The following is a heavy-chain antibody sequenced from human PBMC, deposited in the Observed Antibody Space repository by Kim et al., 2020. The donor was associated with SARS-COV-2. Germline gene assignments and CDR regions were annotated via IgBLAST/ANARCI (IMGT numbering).Heavy chain of an antibody. CDR2: IYHSGST. Sequence: SETLSLTCGVSGYSISRGNWWGWIRQPPGKGLEWIAHIYHSGSTSYNPSLKSRVTMSVDTSKNQFSLRLKNVTAADTAVYYCATLEGGSFFDYWGQGTLVTVSS. J-gene: IGHJ4*02. V-gene: IGHV4-28*01. D-gene: IGHD1-26*01. CDR1: GYSISRGNW. CDR3: ATLEGGSFFDY.